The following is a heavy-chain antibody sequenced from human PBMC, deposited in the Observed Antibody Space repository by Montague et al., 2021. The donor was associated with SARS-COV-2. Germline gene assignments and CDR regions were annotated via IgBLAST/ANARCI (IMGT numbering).Heavy chain of an antibody. CDR2: ITYRGST. J-gene: IGHJ4*02. D-gene: IGHD1-26*01. V-gene: IGHV4-59*13. CDR3: ARGGMYLSC. CDR1: ADSITSNY. Sequence: SETLSLTCTVSADSITSNYWTWIRQPPGKGLEWIGHITYRGSTTYNPSLKSRVTTSIDTSKNQFSLILKSVTAADTAVYYCARGGMYLSCWGQGTLVTVSS.